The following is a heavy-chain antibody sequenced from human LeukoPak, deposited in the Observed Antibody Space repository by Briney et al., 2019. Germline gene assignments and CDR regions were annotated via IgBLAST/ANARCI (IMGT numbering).Heavy chain of an antibody. CDR3: ARAKVGYYDSSGKTPGGLVDY. V-gene: IGHV4-31*03. D-gene: IGHD3-22*01. J-gene: IGHJ4*02. Sequence: TLSLTCTVSGGSISSGGYYWSWIRQHPGKGLEWIGYIYYSGSTYYNPSLKSRVTISVDTSKNQFSLKLSSVTAADTAVYYCARAKVGYYDSSGKTPGGLVDYWGQGTLVTVSS. CDR1: GGSISSGGYY. CDR2: IYYSGST.